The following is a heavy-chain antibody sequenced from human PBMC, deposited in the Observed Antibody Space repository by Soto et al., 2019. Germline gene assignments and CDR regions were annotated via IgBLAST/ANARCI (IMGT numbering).Heavy chain of an antibody. CDR3: ARVGLGRYCSGGSCYSYYFDY. CDR2: IYPGDSDT. Sequence: GESLKISCKGSGYSFTSYWIGWVRQMPGKGLEWMGIIYPGDSDTRYSPSFQGQVTISADKSISTAYLQWSSLKASDIAMYYCARVGLGRYCSGGSCYSYYFDYWGQGTLVTVSS. V-gene: IGHV5-51*01. J-gene: IGHJ4*02. D-gene: IGHD2-15*01. CDR1: GYSFTSYW.